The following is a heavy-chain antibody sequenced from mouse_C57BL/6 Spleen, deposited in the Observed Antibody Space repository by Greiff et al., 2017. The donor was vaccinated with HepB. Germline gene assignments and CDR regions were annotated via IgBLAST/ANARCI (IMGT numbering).Heavy chain of an antibody. J-gene: IGHJ1*03. Sequence: QVQLKESGAELVKPGASVKMSCKASGYTFTSYWITWVKQRPGQGLEWIGDIYPGSGSTNYNEKFKSKATLTVDTSSSTAYMQLSSLTSEDSAVYYCARLYYGSSYDYWYFDVWGTGTTVTVSS. CDR3: ARLYYGSSYDYWYFDV. CDR1: GYTFTSYW. V-gene: IGHV1-55*01. CDR2: IYPGSGST. D-gene: IGHD1-1*01.